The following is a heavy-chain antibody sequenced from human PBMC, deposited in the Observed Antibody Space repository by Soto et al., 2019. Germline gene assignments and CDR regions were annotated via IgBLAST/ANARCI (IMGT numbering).Heavy chain of an antibody. CDR1: GGSFIGHF. Sequence: SETLSLTCGVYGGSFIGHFWSWVRQPPGKGLEWIGEVDDGGNTNSNPSLKSRVTISLDTSKNQFSLNLNSVTAADTAMYYCARVAQFDILTGYYPFDYWGQGTLVTVSS. V-gene: IGHV4-34*01. CDR3: ARVAQFDILTGYYPFDY. J-gene: IGHJ4*02. D-gene: IGHD3-9*01. CDR2: VDDGGNT.